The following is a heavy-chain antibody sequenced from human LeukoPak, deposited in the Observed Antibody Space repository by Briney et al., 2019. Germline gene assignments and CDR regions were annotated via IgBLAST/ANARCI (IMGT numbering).Heavy chain of an antibody. CDR1: GFTFDDYA. CDR2: ISWNSGSI. J-gene: IGHJ4*02. CDR3: ALLGELIDY. D-gene: IGHD3-10*01. Sequence: PGGSLRLSCAASGFTFDDYAMHWVRQAPGKGLEWVSGISWNSGSIGYADSVKGRFTISRDNAKNSLYLQMNSLRAEDTALYYCALLGELIDYWGQGTLVTVSS. V-gene: IGHV3-9*01.